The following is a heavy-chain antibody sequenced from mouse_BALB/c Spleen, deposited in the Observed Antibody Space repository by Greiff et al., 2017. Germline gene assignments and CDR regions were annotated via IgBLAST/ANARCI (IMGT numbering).Heavy chain of an antibody. CDR1: GYPFTSYY. Sequence: VQLQQSGPELVKPGASVRISCKASGYPFTSYYIHWVKQRPGQGLEGIGWIYPGNVNTKYNEKFKGKATLTADKSSSTAYMQLSSLTSEDSAVYFCARGDGYYWGQGTLVTVSA. J-gene: IGHJ3*01. CDR3: ARGDGYY. V-gene: IGHV1S56*01. CDR2: IYPGNVNT. D-gene: IGHD2-3*01.